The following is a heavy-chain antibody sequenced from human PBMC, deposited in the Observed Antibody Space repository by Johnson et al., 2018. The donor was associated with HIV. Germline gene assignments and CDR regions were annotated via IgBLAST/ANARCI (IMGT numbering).Heavy chain of an antibody. CDR1: GFTFSNYA. J-gene: IGHJ3*02. Sequence: QVQLVESGGGVVQPGGSLRLSCAASGFTFSNYAMHWVRQAPGKGLEWVAVISYDGSNKYYADSVKGRFTISRDNSKNTLYLQMNSLRAEDTAVYYCARDRVWFGELYAFDIWGQGTMVTVSS. CDR2: ISYDGSNK. CDR3: ARDRVWFGELYAFDI. D-gene: IGHD3-10*01. V-gene: IGHV3-30*04.